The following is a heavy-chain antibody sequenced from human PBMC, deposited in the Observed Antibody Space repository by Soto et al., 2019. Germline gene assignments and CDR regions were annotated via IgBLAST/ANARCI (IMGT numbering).Heavy chain of an antibody. V-gene: IGHV1-69*13. CDR1: GGTFSSYS. D-gene: IGHD3-10*01. J-gene: IGHJ4*02. CDR2: IIPIFGTA. Sequence: SVKVSCKASGGTFSSYSISWVLQAPGQGLEWMGGIIPIFGTANYAQKFQGRVTITADESTSTAYMELSSLRSEDTAVYYCARDLNMVRGVIGYWGQGTLVTVSS. CDR3: ARDLNMVRGVIGY.